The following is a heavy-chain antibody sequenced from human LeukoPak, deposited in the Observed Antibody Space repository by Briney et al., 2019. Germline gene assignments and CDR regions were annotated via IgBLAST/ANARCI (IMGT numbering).Heavy chain of an antibody. CDR1: GYTFTRYA. Sequence: ASVKVSCKASGYTFTRYAITWVRQAPGQGPEWMGRISAYKGNTNYAQKLQGRVTMTTDTSTSTAYMELRSLRSDDTAVYYCARGAYYDTLTGYETIDAFDIWGQGTMVTVSS. CDR2: ISAYKGNT. J-gene: IGHJ3*02. V-gene: IGHV1-18*01. CDR3: ARGAYYDTLTGYETIDAFDI. D-gene: IGHD3-9*01.